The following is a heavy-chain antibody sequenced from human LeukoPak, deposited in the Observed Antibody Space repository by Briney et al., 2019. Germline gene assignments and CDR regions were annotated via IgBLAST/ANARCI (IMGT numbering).Heavy chain of an antibody. CDR3: ARGNPGSMIGDI. D-gene: IGHD3-10*02. V-gene: IGHV1-2*02. CDR1: GHTFTGYF. J-gene: IGHJ3*02. CDR2: INPNSGGT. Sequence: GSATVSCKASGHTFTGYFMHWVRQAPGQGLEWMGWINPNSGGTNYAQTVQGRVTMTRDTSISTAYMELSRLRSDDTAVYYCARGNPGSMIGDIWGQGTMVTVSS.